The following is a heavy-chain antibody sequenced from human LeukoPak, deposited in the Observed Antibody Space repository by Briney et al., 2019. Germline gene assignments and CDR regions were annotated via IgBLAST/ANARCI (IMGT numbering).Heavy chain of an antibody. Sequence: PGRSPRLSCAASGFTFSSYAMHWVRQAPGKGLEWVAVISYDGSNKYYADSVKGRFTISRDNSKNTLYLQMNSLRAEDTAVYYCARDEVSTYDSSGYYGYWGQGTLVTVSS. CDR2: ISYDGSNK. CDR1: GFTFSSYA. J-gene: IGHJ4*02. D-gene: IGHD3-22*01. CDR3: ARDEVSTYDSSGYYGY. V-gene: IGHV3-30*04.